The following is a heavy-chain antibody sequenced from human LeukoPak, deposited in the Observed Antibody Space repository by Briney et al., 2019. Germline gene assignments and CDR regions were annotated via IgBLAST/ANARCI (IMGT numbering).Heavy chain of an antibody. Sequence: PSETLSLTCAVSGGSSSAYYWSWIRQPPGKGLEWIGEINHSGSTNYNPSRKSRVTISVVKSKSQFSLKLSSVPAADTAVYYCARGRKRGSSSSKYCYYMDVWGKGTTVTVSS. CDR3: ARGRKRGSSSSKYCYYMDV. V-gene: IGHV4-34*01. J-gene: IGHJ6*03. CDR2: INHSGST. D-gene: IGHD6-6*01. CDR1: GGSSSAYY.